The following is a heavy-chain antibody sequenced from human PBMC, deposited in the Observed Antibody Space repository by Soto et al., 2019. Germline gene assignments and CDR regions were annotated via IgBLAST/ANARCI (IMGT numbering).Heavy chain of an antibody. D-gene: IGHD6-19*01. CDR1: GFTFSNAW. CDR3: TADVPSSSGWANDY. CDR2: IKRNSDGGTT. Sequence: GGSLRLSCAASGFTFSNAWMNWVRQAPGRGLEWVGRIKRNSDGGTTDYAAPVKGRFTISRDDSKRTLYLQTNSLKTEDTAVYYCTADVPSSSGWANDYWGQGTLVTVSS. J-gene: IGHJ4*02. V-gene: IGHV3-15*07.